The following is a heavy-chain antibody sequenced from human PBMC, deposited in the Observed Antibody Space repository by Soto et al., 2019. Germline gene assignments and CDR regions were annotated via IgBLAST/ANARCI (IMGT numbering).Heavy chain of an antibody. J-gene: IGHJ4*02. D-gene: IGHD3-22*01. CDR3: AKSRQYYYDSSGYYYVDY. Sequence: GGSLRLSCAASGFTFSSYAMSWVRQAPGKGLEWVSAISGSGGSTYYADSVKGRFTISRDNSKNTLYLQMNSLRAEETAVYYCAKSRQYYYDSSGYYYVDYWGQGTLVTVSS. CDR1: GFTFSSYA. V-gene: IGHV3-23*01. CDR2: ISGSGGST.